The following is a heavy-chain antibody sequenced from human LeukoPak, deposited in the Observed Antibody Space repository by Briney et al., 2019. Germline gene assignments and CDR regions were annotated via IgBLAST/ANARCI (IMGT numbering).Heavy chain of an antibody. J-gene: IGHJ3*02. D-gene: IGHD3-10*01. Sequence: SETLSLTCAVSGGSISSSNWWSWVRQPPGKGLEWIGEIYHSGSTNYNPSLKSRVTISVDKSKNQFSLKLSSVTAADTAVYYCARRSGATYYYGSGSPLASFDIWGQGTMVTVSS. CDR2: IYHSGST. CDR1: GGSISSSNW. V-gene: IGHV4-4*02. CDR3: ARRSGATYYYGSGSPLASFDI.